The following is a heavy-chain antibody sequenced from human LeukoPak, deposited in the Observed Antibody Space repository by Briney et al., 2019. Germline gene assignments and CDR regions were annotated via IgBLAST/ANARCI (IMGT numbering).Heavy chain of an antibody. Sequence: GGSLRLSCAASGFTFSNYNMHWVRQAPGRGLEWVSYISSVSTTTYYADSVKGRFTISRDNAKKSLYLQMNSLRGEDTAVYYCARDNPLSYYYDYWGQGTLVTVSS. CDR3: ARDNPLSYYYDY. V-gene: IGHV3-48*01. CDR1: GFTFSNYN. D-gene: IGHD3-22*01. J-gene: IGHJ4*02. CDR2: ISSVSTTT.